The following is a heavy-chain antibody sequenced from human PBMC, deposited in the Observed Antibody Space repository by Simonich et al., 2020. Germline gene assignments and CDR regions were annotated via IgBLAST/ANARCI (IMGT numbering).Heavy chain of an antibody. Sequence: QVQLVESGGGVVQPGRSLRLSCAASGFTFSSYAMHWVRQAQGKGLEWGAVISYDGSNKYYADSVKGRFTISRDNSKNTQYLQMNSLRAEDTAVYYCARDHLDSGSYYFDYWGQGTLVTVSS. D-gene: IGHD1-26*01. CDR1: GFTFSSYA. CDR2: ISYDGSNK. V-gene: IGHV3-30*07. CDR3: ARDHLDSGSYYFDY. J-gene: IGHJ4*02.